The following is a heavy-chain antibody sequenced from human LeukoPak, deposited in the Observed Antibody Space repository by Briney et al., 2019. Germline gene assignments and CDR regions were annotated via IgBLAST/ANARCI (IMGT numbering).Heavy chain of an antibody. J-gene: IGHJ6*03. CDR3: AKSAQLYYGSGSYHYPDYDYFMDV. Sequence: QPGRSLRLSCAASGFTFSNYGMHWVRQAPGKGLEWVAIIYYDGNKKIYSDSVQDRFTISRDNSKNTLDLQMNSLRAEDTAVYFCAKSAQLYYGSGSYHYPDYDYFMDVWGKGTTVIVSS. CDR2: IYYDGNKK. V-gene: IGHV3-33*06. D-gene: IGHD3-10*01. CDR1: GFTFSNYG.